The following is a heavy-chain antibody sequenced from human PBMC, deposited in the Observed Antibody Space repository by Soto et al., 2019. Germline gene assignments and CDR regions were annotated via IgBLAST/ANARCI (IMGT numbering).Heavy chain of an antibody. D-gene: IGHD3-22*01. V-gene: IGHV1-69*13. CDR2: IIPIFGTA. CDR3: ARRGYYDSSGYYSYYLAY. CDR1: GGTFSSYA. J-gene: IGHJ4*02. Sequence: GASLKVSCKASGGTFSSYAISWVRQAPGQGLEWMGGIIPIFGTANYAQKFQGRVTITADESTSTAYMELSSLRSEDTAVYYCARRGYYDSSGYYSYYLAYWGQGTLVTVSS.